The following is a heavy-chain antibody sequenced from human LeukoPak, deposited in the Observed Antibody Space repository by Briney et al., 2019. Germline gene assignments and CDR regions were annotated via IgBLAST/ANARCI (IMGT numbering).Heavy chain of an antibody. CDR2: IIPIFGTA. J-gene: IGHJ4*02. CDR1: GGTFSSDA. D-gene: IGHD3-9*01. V-gene: IGHV1-69*05. Sequence: SVKVSCKASGGTFSSDAISWLRQAPGQGLEWMGGIIPIFGTANYAQKFQGRVTITTDESTSTAYMELSSLRSEDTAVYYCAREGYDILTGHNPDGYWGQGTLVTVSS. CDR3: AREGYDILTGHNPDGY.